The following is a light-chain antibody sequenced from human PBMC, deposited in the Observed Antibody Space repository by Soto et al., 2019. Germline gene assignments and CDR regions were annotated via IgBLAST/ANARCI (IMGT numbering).Light chain of an antibody. CDR2: GAS. V-gene: IGKV3D-15*01. CDR3: QQYNNWPPLT. J-gene: IGKJ4*01. Sequence: EIVLTQSPGTLSLSPGERATLSCRASQSITNNYLAWYQQKPGRAHRLLIYGASSRATGIPDRFSGSGSGTEFTLTISSLQSEDFAVYYCQQYNNWPPLTFGGGTKVDIK. CDR1: QSITNN.